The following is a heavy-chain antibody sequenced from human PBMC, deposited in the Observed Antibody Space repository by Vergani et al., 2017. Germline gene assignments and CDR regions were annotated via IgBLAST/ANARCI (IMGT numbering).Heavy chain of an antibody. V-gene: IGHV3-73*02. Sequence: EVQLVESGGGLVQPGGSLKLSCAASGFTFSGSAMHWVRQASGKGLEWVGRIRSKANSYATAYAASVKGRFTISRDVSKNTAYLQMNSLKTEDTAVYYCTRQSGYSYGSNYFDYWGQGTLVTVSS. D-gene: IGHD5-18*01. CDR2: IRSKANSYAT. CDR1: GFTFSGSA. CDR3: TRQSGYSYGSNYFDY. J-gene: IGHJ4*02.